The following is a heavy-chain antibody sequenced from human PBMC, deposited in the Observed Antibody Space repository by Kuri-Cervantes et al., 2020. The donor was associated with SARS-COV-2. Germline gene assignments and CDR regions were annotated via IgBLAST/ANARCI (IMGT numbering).Heavy chain of an antibody. V-gene: IGHV1-2*04. CDR1: GYTFTGYY. Sequence: ASVKVSCKASGYTFTGYYMHWVRQAPGQGLEWMGWINPNSGGTNYAQKFQGWVTMTRDTSISTVYMELSRLRSDDTAVYYCARSTPFRRHVVISQGGAFDIWGQGTMVTVSS. D-gene: IGHD3-22*01. CDR2: INPNSGGT. J-gene: IGHJ3*02. CDR3: ARSTPFRRHVVISQGGAFDI.